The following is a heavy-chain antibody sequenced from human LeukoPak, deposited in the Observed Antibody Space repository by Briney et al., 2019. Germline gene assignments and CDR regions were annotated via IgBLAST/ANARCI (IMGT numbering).Heavy chain of an antibody. Sequence: SQTLSLTCTVSGGSISSGDYYWSWIRQPPGKGLEWIGYIYYSGSTYYNPSLKSRVTISVDTSKNQFSLKLSSVTAADTAVYYCARDLIVGYSYGYDYSDYWGQGTLVTVSS. CDR3: ARDLIVGYSYGYDYSDY. V-gene: IGHV4-30-4*01. J-gene: IGHJ4*02. CDR1: GGSISSGDYY. D-gene: IGHD5-18*01. CDR2: IYYSGST.